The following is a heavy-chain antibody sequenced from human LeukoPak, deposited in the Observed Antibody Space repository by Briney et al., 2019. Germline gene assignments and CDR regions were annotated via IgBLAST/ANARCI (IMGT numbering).Heavy chain of an antibody. CDR3: ARSGRGGAFDI. D-gene: IGHD1-26*01. CDR1: GFTLSSYW. CDR2: VYGEGSRT. J-gene: IGHJ3*02. V-gene: IGHV3-74*01. Sequence: GGSLRLSCAGSGFTLSSYWMHWVRQGPGKGLVWVSRVYGEGSRTTYADSVRGRFTISGDNAKNTLYLQMNSLRADDTAVYYCARSGRGGAFDIWGQGTMVTVSS.